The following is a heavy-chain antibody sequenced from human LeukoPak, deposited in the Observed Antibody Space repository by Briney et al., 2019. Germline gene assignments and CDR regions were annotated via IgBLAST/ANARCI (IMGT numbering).Heavy chain of an antibody. CDR1: GFTFSSYG. J-gene: IGHJ6*02. Sequence: GRPLRLSCAASGFTFSSYGMHWVRQAPGKGLEWVAVIWYDGSNKYYADSVKGRFTISRDNSKNTLYLQMNSLRAEDTAVYYCAKALVRDYYYYYGMDVWGQGTTVTVSS. CDR2: IWYDGSNK. D-gene: IGHD6-6*01. V-gene: IGHV3-33*06. CDR3: AKALVRDYYYYYGMDV.